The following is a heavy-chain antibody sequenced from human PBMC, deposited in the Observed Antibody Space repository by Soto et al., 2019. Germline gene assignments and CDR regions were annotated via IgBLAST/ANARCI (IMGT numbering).Heavy chain of an antibody. V-gene: IGHV1-3*01. Sequence: ASVKVSCKASGYTFTSYAMHWVRQAPGQRLEWMGWINAGNGNTKYSQKFQGRVTITRDTSASTAYMELSSLRSEDTAVYYCARVRVDAVSSRYGMDVWGQGTTVTVSS. D-gene: IGHD2-2*01. CDR3: ARVRVDAVSSRYGMDV. CDR1: GYTFTSYA. CDR2: INAGNGNT. J-gene: IGHJ6*02.